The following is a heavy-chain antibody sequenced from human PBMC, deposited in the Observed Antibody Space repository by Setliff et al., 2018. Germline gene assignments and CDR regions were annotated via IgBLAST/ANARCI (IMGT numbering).Heavy chain of an antibody. CDR1: VFPFSISS. J-gene: IGHJ3*02. D-gene: IGHD3-10*01. V-gene: IGHV3-NL1*01. CDR2: ISGDSVSI. CDR3: SKPLPRVPPYASGSSWTYRNDAFDI. Sequence: PGGSLRLSCAASVFPFSISSMHWARQAPGKGLEWVSAISGDSVSIYYADSVKGRFTVSRDNSKNTLYLQVNSLRPDDTAVYYCSKPLPRVPPYASGSSWTYRNDAFDIWGQGTMVTVSS.